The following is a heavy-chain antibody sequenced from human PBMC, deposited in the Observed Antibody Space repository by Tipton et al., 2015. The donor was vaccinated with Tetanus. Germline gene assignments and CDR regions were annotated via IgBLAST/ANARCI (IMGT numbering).Heavy chain of an antibody. Sequence: SLRLSCAASGMTLSYFAMSWVRQAPGKGLEWISYISHTGTTTYYSASVMGRFTVSRDNTKNSLYLEINSLRAEDTAVYYCARSESRIAPRIPWGMDIWGQGTTVTVSS. D-gene: IGHD6-6*01. CDR1: GMTLSYFA. CDR3: ARSESRIAPRIPWGMDI. J-gene: IGHJ6*02. CDR2: ISHTGTTT. V-gene: IGHV3-11*01.